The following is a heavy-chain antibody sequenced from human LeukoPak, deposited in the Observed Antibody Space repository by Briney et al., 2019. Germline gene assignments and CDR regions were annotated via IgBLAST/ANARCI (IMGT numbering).Heavy chain of an antibody. CDR1: GFTFGSHA. Sequence: PGGSLRLSCAASGFTFGSHAMHWGHQAPGKGLEWVAIISYDGSDKFYADSVKGRFTISRDNSKNTLYLRMNSLRAEDTAVYYCAREHRGYGDSWGQGTLVTVSS. V-gene: IGHV3-30-3*01. D-gene: IGHD5-12*01. J-gene: IGHJ4*02. CDR2: ISYDGSDK. CDR3: AREHRGYGDS.